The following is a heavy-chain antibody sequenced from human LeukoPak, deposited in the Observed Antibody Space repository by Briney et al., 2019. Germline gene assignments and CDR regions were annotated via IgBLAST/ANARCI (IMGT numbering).Heavy chain of an antibody. CDR1: GGSISSYY. CDR3: ARAKTGYSSSWAMYYFDY. J-gene: IGHJ4*02. Sequence: SETLSLTCTVSGGSISSYYWSWIRQPPGEGLEWIGYIYYSGSTNYNPSLKSRVTISVDTSKNQFSLKLSSVTAADTAVYYCARAKTGYSSSWAMYYFDYWGQGTLVTVSS. CDR2: IYYSGST. V-gene: IGHV4-59*08. D-gene: IGHD6-13*01.